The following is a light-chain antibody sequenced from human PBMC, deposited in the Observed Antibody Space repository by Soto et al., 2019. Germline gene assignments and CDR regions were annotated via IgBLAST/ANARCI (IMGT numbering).Light chain of an antibody. CDR3: CSYTNINTNV. Sequence: QSALTQPASMSGSPGQSITISCTGSSTDVGGYNSVSWYQQHPGKAPKLMIYDVTNLPSGVSDRFSGSKSGNTASLTISGLQAEDEADYYCCSYTNINTNVFGSGTKVTVL. CDR1: STDVGGYNS. J-gene: IGLJ1*01. CDR2: DVT. V-gene: IGLV2-14*03.